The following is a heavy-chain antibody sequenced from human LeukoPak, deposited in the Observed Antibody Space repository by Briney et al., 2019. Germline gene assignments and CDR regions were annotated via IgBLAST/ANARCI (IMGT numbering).Heavy chain of an antibody. V-gene: IGHV3-66*01. CDR1: GFTVSSNY. J-gene: IGHJ4*02. Sequence: GGSLRLSCAASGFTVSSNYMSWVRQAPGEGLECVSIIYRGGEAYYADSVRDRFTISRDNSKNTLYLQMNSLRAEDTAVYYCARGSPFEYWGQGTLVTVSS. CDR2: IYRGGEA. CDR3: ARGSPFEY. D-gene: IGHD3-10*01.